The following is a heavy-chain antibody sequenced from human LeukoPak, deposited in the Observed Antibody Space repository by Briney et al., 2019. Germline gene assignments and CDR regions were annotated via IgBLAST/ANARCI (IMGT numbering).Heavy chain of an antibody. D-gene: IGHD3-3*01. V-gene: IGHV3-30*18. CDR3: AKDKDFWSGYYRGVPYYYGMDV. CDR2: ISYDGSNK. CDR1: GFTFSSYG. Sequence: GGSLRLSCAASGFTFSSYGMDWVRQAPGKGLEWVAVISYDGSNKYYADSVKGRFTISRDNAKNTLYLQMNSLRGEDTAVYYCAKDKDFWSGYYRGVPYYYGMDVWGQGTTVTVSS. J-gene: IGHJ6*02.